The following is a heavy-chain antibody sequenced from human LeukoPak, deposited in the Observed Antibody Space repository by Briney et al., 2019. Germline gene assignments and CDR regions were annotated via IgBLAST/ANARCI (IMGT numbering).Heavy chain of an antibody. Sequence: TGESLKISCKASGYTFTSYDINWVRQATGQGLEWMGWMNPNSGNTGYAQKFQGSVTMTRNTSISTAYMELSSLRSEDTAVYYCARQPRDGYNLVLDYWGQGTLVTVSS. D-gene: IGHD5-24*01. J-gene: IGHJ4*02. CDR2: MNPNSGNT. V-gene: IGHV1-8*01. CDR3: ARQPRDGYNLVLDY. CDR1: GYTFTSYD.